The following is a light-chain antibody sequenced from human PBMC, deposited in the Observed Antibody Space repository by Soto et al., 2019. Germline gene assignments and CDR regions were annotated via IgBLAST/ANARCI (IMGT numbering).Light chain of an antibody. V-gene: IGKV1-5*01. CDR2: DAS. J-gene: IGKJ2*01. CDR1: QSISSW. Sequence: DIPMTQSPSTLSASVGDRVTITCRASQSISSWLAWYQQKPGKAPKLLIYDASSLESGVPSRFSGSGSGTEFTLTISSLQPDDFATYYCQQYNSYSYTFGQGTNWRSN. CDR3: QQYNSYSYT.